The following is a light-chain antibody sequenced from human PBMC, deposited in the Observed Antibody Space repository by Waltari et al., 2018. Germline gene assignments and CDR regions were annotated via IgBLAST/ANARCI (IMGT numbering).Light chain of an antibody. CDR3: QQSSATPWT. CDR1: QSLSKY. Sequence: DIQMTQSPSSLSASVGDRVTITCRASQSLSKYLNWYQQRPGRAPNLLIYAASILESGVPSRFSGSGSGTDFILTISSLQLEDFATYYCQQSSATPWTFGQGTKIEIK. CDR2: AAS. J-gene: IGKJ1*01. V-gene: IGKV1-39*01.